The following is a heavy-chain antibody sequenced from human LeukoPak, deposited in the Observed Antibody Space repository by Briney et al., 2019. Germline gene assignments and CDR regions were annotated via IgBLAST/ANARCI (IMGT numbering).Heavy chain of an antibody. CDR1: GFTFSSYA. J-gene: IGHJ4*02. V-gene: IGHV3-23*01. CDR2: ISGSGSST. CDR3: AKGRCGGDCYPDY. D-gene: IGHD2-21*02. Sequence: GGSLRLSCAASGFTFSSYAMSWVRQAPGKGLEWVSAISGSGSSTYYADSVKGWFTISRDNSKNTLYLQMNSLRAEDTAVYYCAKGRCGGDCYPDYWGQGTLVTVSS.